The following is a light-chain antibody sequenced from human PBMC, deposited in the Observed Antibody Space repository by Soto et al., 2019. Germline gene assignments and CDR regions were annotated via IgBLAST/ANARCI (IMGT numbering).Light chain of an antibody. Sequence: DIVMTQSPLSLPVTLGQPASISCRSSQSPVTTDGNTYLNWFQQRPGQSPRRLLYKVSIRDSGVPDRVSGSGSGTELTLKISRVEVEDVGVYFCMQGTDWPYTCGQGTKLEI. CDR2: KVS. CDR1: QSPVTTDGNTY. CDR3: MQGTDWPYT. V-gene: IGKV2-30*01. J-gene: IGKJ2*01.